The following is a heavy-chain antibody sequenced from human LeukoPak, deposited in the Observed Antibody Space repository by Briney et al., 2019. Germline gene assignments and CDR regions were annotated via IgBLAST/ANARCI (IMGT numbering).Heavy chain of an antibody. Sequence: GGSLRLSCAASGFTFSSYWMHWVRQAPGKGLVWVSRINSDGSSTSYADSVKGRFTISRDNAKNTLYLQMNSLRAEDTAVYYCAREQSLFGAKDYWGQGTLVTVSS. V-gene: IGHV3-74*01. CDR3: AREQSLFGAKDY. D-gene: IGHD3-10*02. J-gene: IGHJ4*02. CDR2: INSDGSST. CDR1: GFTFSSYW.